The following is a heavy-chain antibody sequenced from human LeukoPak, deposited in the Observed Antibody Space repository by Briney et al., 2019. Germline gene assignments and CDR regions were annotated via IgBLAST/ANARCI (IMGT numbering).Heavy chain of an antibody. CDR3: ARDRPDGYNYDY. V-gene: IGHV4-39*07. CDR2: IYYSGST. CDR1: GDSISSSSYY. D-gene: IGHD5-24*01. Sequence: NPSETLSLTCTVSGDSISSSSYYWAWIRQPPGKGLEWIGSIYYSGSTYYNPSLKSRVTISVDTSKNQFSLKLSSVTAADTAVYYCARDRPDGYNYDYWGQGTLVTVSS. J-gene: IGHJ4*02.